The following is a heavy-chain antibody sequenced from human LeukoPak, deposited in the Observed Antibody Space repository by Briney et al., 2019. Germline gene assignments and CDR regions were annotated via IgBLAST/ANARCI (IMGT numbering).Heavy chain of an antibody. D-gene: IGHD3-10*02. V-gene: IGHV3-48*04. CDR3: ARGRYLGAMFQDH. CDR1: GFTFSNAW. CDR2: ISISDSTI. Sequence: GGSLRLSCAASGFTFSNAWMNWVRQAPGAGLEWVSYISISDSTIYYADSVKGRFTISRDNAKNSLYLQMNNLRVEDTALYYCARGRYLGAMFQDHWGQGTLVTVSS. J-gene: IGHJ4*02.